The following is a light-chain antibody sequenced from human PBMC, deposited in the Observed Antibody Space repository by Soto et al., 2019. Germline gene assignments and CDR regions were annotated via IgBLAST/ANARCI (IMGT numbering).Light chain of an antibody. CDR3: QQYENYWT. J-gene: IGKJ1*01. CDR1: QSISSW. V-gene: IGKV1-5*01. CDR2: DAS. Sequence: DIQMTQSPSTLSASVGDRVTITCRASQSISSWLAWYQQKPGKAPKLLIYDASNLERGVPSRFSGSGSGTEFSLTISNLQPDDCATYYCQQYENYWTFGQGTKVDIK.